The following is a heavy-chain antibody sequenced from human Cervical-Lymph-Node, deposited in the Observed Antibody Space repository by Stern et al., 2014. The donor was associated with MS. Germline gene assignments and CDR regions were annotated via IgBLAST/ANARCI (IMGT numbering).Heavy chain of an antibody. J-gene: IGHJ4*02. Sequence: VQLVESGGGVVQPGRSLRLSCAASGFTFSSYDMHWVRQAPGKGLEWVAVISHDGSNKYYADSVKGRFTISRDNSKNTLYLQMNSLRAEDTAVYYCAKDSKMLALDYWGQGTLVTVSS. V-gene: IGHV3-30*18. D-gene: IGHD3-10*02. CDR2: ISHDGSNK. CDR3: AKDSKMLALDY. CDR1: GFTFSSYD.